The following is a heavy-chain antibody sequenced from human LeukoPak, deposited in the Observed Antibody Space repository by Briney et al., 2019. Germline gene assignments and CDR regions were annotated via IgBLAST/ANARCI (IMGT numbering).Heavy chain of an antibody. D-gene: IGHD3-22*01. CDR3: ARLYYYDRSFDY. J-gene: IGHJ4*02. CDR2: IYYSGST. Sequence: PSETLSPTCTVSGGSISSYYWSWIRQPPGKGLEWIGYIYYSGSTNYNPSLKSRVTISVDTSKNQFSLKLSSVTAAGTAVYYCARLYYYDRSFDYWGQGTLVTVSS. CDR1: GGSISSYY. V-gene: IGHV4-59*08.